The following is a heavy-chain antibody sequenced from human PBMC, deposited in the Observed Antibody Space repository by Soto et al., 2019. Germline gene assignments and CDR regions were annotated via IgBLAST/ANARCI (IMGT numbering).Heavy chain of an antibody. D-gene: IGHD3-10*01. J-gene: IGHJ4*02. CDR2: IYYSGST. V-gene: IGHV4-39*01. CDR3: ARHLQEKLIIYYFDY. Sequence: PSETLSLTCTVSGGSISSSSYYWGWIRQPPGKGLEWIGSIYYSGSTYYNPSLKSRVTISVDTSKNQFSLKLSSVTAADTAVYYCARHLQEKLIIYYFDYWGQGTLVTVSS. CDR1: GGSISSSSYY.